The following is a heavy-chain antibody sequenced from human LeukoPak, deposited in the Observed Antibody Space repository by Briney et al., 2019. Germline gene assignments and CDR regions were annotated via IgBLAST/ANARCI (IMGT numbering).Heavy chain of an antibody. D-gene: IGHD2-2*01. V-gene: IGHV5-51*01. CDR1: GYSFTSYW. CDR3: ARQIYCSSTSCPFDY. J-gene: IGHJ4*02. CDR2: IYPGDSDT. Sequence: GESLKISCKGSGYSFTSYWIGWVRQMPGKGLEWMGIIYPGDSDTRYSPSFQGQVTISADKSISTAYLQWSSLKASDTAMYYCARQIYCSSTSCPFDYWGQGTLVTVSS.